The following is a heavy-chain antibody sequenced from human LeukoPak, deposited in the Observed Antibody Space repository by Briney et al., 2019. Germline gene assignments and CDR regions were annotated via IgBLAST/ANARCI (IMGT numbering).Heavy chain of an antibody. CDR1: GGSFSGYC. D-gene: IGHD5-18*01. V-gene: IGHV4-34*01. CDR3: ARHVLLWLPFDY. CDR2: INHSGST. J-gene: IGHJ4*02. Sequence: SETLSLTCAVYGGSFSGYCWSWIRQPPGKGLEWIGEINHSGSTNYNPSLKSRVTISVDTSKNQFSLKLSSVTAADTAVYYCARHVLLWLPFDYWGQGTLVTVSS.